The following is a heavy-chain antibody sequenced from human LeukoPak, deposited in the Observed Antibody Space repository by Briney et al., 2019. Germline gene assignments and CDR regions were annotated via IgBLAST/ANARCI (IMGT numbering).Heavy chain of an antibody. J-gene: IGHJ4*02. CDR1: GYTFTSYY. D-gene: IGHD6-19*01. CDR3: ARAVSSGWYRGSGYYFDY. V-gene: IGHV1-46*01. Sequence: WASVKVSCKASGYTFTSYYMHWVRQAPGQGLEWMGIINPSGGSTSYAQKFQGRVTMTRDMSTSTVYMELSSLRSEDTAVYYCARAVSSGWYRGSGYYFDYWGQGTLVTVSS. CDR2: INPSGGST.